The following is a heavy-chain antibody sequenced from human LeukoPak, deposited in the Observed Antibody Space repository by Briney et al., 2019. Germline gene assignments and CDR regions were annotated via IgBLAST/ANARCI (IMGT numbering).Heavy chain of an antibody. J-gene: IGHJ3*02. CDR3: ARDHYGDYDVSAFDI. Sequence: ASVKVSCKASGYTFTSYGISWVRQAPGQGLEWMGWINTNTGNPTYAQGFTGRFVFSLDTSVSTAYLQISSLKAEDTAVYYCARDHYGDYDVSAFDIWGQGTMVTVSS. V-gene: IGHV7-4-1*02. CDR2: INTNTGNP. D-gene: IGHD4-17*01. CDR1: GYTFTSYG.